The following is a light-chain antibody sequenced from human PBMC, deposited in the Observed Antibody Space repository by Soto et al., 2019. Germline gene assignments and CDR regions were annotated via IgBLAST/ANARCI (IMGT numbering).Light chain of an antibody. CDR2: DAS. J-gene: IGKJ4*01. CDR3: QQRSNWPRLT. V-gene: IGKV3-11*01. CDR1: QSVSSY. Sequence: EIVLTQSPATLSLSPGDRATLSCRASQSVSSYLAWYQQKPGQAPRLLIYDASNRATGIPARFSGSGSVTDFTLTISSLEPEDFAVYYCQQRSNWPRLTFGGGTKVEIK.